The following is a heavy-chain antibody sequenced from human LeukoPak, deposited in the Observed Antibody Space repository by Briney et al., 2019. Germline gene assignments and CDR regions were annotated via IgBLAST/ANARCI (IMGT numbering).Heavy chain of an antibody. CDR3: ARDEGGSYEGYYFDY. CDR2: ISYDGSNK. D-gene: IGHD1-26*01. J-gene: IGHJ4*02. Sequence: GGSLRLSCAASGFTFSSYAMHWVRQAPGKGLEWVAVISYDGSNKYYADSVKGRFTISRDNSKNTLYLQMNSLRAEDTAVYYCARDEGGSYEGYYFDYWGQGTLVTVSS. CDR1: GFTFSSYA. V-gene: IGHV3-30*04.